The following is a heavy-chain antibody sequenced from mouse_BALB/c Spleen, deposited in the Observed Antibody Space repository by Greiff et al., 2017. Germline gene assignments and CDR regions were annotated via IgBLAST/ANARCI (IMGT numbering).Heavy chain of an antibody. J-gene: IGHJ4*01. CDR2: INPSNGGT. Sequence: QVQLQQSGAELVKPGASVKLSCKASGYTFTSYYMYWVKQRPGQGLEWIGEINPSNGGTNFNEKFKSKATLTVDKSSRTAYMQLSSLTSEDSAVYYCTRDYGIHYAMDYWGQGTSVTVSS. D-gene: IGHD2-1*01. CDR3: TRDYGIHYAMDY. CDR1: GYTFTSYY. V-gene: IGHV1S81*02.